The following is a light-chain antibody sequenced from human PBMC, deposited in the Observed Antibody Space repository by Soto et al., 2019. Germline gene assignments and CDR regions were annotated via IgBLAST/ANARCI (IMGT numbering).Light chain of an antibody. V-gene: IGKV1-5*01. CDR2: DAS. CDR3: QHYHSYSIT. J-gene: IGKJ5*01. Sequence: DIPMTQSPSTLSASVGDRVTITCRASQSINNWLAWYQQKPGKAPKLLIYDASSLEGGVPSRFSGSGSGTEFTLTISSLQPDDFATYYCQHYHSYSITFGQGTRLEIK. CDR1: QSINNW.